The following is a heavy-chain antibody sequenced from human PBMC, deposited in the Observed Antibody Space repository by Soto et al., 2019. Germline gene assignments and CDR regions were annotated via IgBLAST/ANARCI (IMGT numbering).Heavy chain of an antibody. CDR2: ISAYNGNT. D-gene: IGHD2-21*02. CDR1: GYTFTSYG. V-gene: IGHV1-18*04. J-gene: IGHJ4*02. Sequence: GASVKVSCKTSGYTFTSYGISWVRQAPGQGLEWMGWISAYNGNTNYAQNLQGRVTLTTDTSTSTAYMELRSLKSDDTAIYYCARGIRVTFRPYFFDYWGQGTLVTVSS. CDR3: ARGIRVTFRPYFFDY.